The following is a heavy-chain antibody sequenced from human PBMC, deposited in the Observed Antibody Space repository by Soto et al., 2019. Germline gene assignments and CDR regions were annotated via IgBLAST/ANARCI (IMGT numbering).Heavy chain of an antibody. J-gene: IGHJ4*02. CDR3: AKARAPYDILTGYDY. CDR2: ISGSGGST. V-gene: IGHV3-23*01. Sequence: SLRPSCAASGFTLSSYAMSWVRQAPGKGLEWVSAISGSGGSTYYADSVKGRFTISRDNSKNTLYLQMNSLRAEDTAVYYCAKARAPYDILTGYDYWGQGTLVTVSS. CDR1: GFTLSSYA. D-gene: IGHD3-9*01.